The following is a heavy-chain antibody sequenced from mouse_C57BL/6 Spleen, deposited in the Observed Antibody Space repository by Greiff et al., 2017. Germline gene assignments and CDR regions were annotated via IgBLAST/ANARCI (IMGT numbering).Heavy chain of an antibody. V-gene: IGHV1-4*01. J-gene: IGHJ2*01. CDR2: INPGSGYT. CDR3: ASDNGISYEKDY. Sequence: QVQLQQSGAELARPGASVKMSCKASGYTFTDYRMHWVHQGPGQGLEWVGYINPGSGYTNYKQKVKGRATLTGDKPSSPTDIQLSSLTTEDSAVYYCASDNGISYEKDYWGQGTTLTVSS. CDR1: GYTFTDYR. D-gene: IGHD1-1*01.